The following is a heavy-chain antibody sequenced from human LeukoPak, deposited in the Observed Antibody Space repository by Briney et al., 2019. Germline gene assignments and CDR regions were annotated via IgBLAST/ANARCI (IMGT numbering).Heavy chain of an antibody. D-gene: IGHD5-18*01. CDR3: ARGYSLDY. CDR2: IYYSGSA. CDR1: GGSISSGDYY. J-gene: IGHJ4*02. Sequence: SETLSLTCTVSGGSISSGDYYWSWIRQPPEKGLEWIGYIYYSGSAYYTPSLRGRVTISVDTSKNQFSLNLSSVTAADTAVYYCARGYSLDYWGQGTLVTVSS. V-gene: IGHV4-30-4*01.